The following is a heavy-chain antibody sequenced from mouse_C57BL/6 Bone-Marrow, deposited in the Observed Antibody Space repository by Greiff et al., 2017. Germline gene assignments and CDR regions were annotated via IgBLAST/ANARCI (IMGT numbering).Heavy chain of an antibody. CDR3: ARTRLYYYYGY. D-gene: IGHD1-1*01. CDR2: IDPSDSYT. Sequence: QVQLQQPGAELVKPGASVKLSCKASGYTFTSYWMQWVKQRPGQGLEWIGEIDPSDSYTNYNQKFKGKATLTVDTSSSTAYMQLSSLTSEDYAVYYCARTRLYYYYGYWGRGTTLTVSA. V-gene: IGHV1-50*01. CDR1: GYTFTSYW. J-gene: IGHJ2*01.